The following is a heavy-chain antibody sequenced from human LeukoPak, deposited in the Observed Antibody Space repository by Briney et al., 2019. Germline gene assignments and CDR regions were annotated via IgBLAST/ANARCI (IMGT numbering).Heavy chain of an antibody. CDR1: GDSLSTNLYY. V-gene: IGHV4-39*01. Sequence: SETLSLTCTVSGDSLSTNLYYWGWLRQPQGKGLEWIIILFHSGATSYTPALKCRVSMSVDTSKTQCSLKLSSVTAADSAVYYCARQGYCRSSFFDRWGQGTLVTVPS. CDR2: LFHSGAT. D-gene: IGHD6-6*01. J-gene: IGHJ4*02. CDR3: ARQGYCRSSFFDR.